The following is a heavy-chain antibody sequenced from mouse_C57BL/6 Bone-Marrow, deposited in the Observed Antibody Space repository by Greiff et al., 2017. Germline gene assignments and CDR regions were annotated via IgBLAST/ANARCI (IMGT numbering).Heavy chain of an antibody. J-gene: IGHJ2*01. D-gene: IGHD2-3*01. CDR2: IYPGDGDT. Sequence: VQVVESGAELVKPGASVKISCKASGYAFSSYWMNWVKQRPGKGLEWIGQIYPGDGDTNYNGKFKGKATLTADKSSSTAYMQLSSLTSEDSAVYFCARFGYYYFDYWGQGTTLTVSS. V-gene: IGHV1-80*01. CDR3: ARFGYYYFDY. CDR1: GYAFSSYW.